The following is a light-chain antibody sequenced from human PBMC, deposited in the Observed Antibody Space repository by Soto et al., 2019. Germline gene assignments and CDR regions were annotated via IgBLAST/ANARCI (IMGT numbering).Light chain of an antibody. J-gene: IGKJ1*01. V-gene: IGKV3-20*01. CDR2: DAS. CDR1: QSVSSSY. Sequence: EILLTQSPGTLALSPGERATLSCRASQSVSSSYLAWYQQKPGQAPRLLIYDASSRATGIPHRFSGSGSGXXXXXTXXKLXPXDFAVYYCQQYGNSLRAFGQGTKVQI. CDR3: QQYGNSLRA.